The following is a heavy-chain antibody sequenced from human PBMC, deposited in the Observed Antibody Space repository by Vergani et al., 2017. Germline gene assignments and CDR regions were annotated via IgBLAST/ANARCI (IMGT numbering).Heavy chain of an antibody. CDR2: ISYDGSNK. D-gene: IGHD3-22*01. Sequence: QVQLVESGGGVVQPGRSLRLSCAASGFTFSSYGMHWVRQAPGKGLDWVAVISYDGSNKYYADSVKGRFTISRDNSKNTLYLQMNSLRAEDTAVYYCAKDWYYYDSSGYSDYWGQGTLVTVSS. CDR3: AKDWYYYDSSGYSDY. J-gene: IGHJ4*02. CDR1: GFTFSSYG. V-gene: IGHV3-30*18.